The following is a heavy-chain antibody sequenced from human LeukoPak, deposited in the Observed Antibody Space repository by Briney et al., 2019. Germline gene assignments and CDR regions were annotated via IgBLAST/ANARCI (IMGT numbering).Heavy chain of an antibody. Sequence: GGSLRLSCAASGFTFSSYAMSWVRQTPGKGLEWGSAISGSGGSTYYADSVKGRFTISRDNSKTTLYLQMNSLRAEDTAVYYCAKGFTLGNSYFDYWGQGTLVTVSS. V-gene: IGHV3-23*01. CDR2: ISGSGGST. D-gene: IGHD3-16*01. J-gene: IGHJ4*02. CDR3: AKGFTLGNSYFDY. CDR1: GFTFSSYA.